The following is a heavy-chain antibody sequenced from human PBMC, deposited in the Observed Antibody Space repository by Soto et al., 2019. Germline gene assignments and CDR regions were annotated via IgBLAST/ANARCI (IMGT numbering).Heavy chain of an antibody. J-gene: IGHJ6*02. Sequence: QVQLVESGGGVVQPGRSLRLSCAASGFTFSSYGMHWVRQAPGKGLEWVAVISYDGSNKYYADSVKGRFTISRDNSKNTLYLQMNSLRAEDTGVYYCAKITMVRGVRGDYGMDVWGQGTTVTVSS. CDR2: ISYDGSNK. V-gene: IGHV3-30*18. D-gene: IGHD3-10*01. CDR1: GFTFSSYG. CDR3: AKITMVRGVRGDYGMDV.